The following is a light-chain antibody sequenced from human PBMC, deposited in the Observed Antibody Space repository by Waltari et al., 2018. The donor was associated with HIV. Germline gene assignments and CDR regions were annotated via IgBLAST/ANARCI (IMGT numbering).Light chain of an antibody. CDR1: QTISTF. CDR2: AAS. V-gene: IGKV1-39*01. CDR3: QQSNSTPFT. Sequence: DIQMTQSPSSLSASVGDRVSISCRASQTISTFLNWYQQRPGTAPKLLIYAASNLQSGTPSRFSGSGSGTDFTLTIDSLQPEDFAIYYCQQSNSTPFTFGPGTKVDIK. J-gene: IGKJ3*01.